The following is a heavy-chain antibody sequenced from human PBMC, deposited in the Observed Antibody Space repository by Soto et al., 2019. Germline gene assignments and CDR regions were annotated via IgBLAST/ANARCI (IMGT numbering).Heavy chain of an antibody. Sequence: GESLKISGRTSGYRFTSYCIAWVRQMPGKGLEWMGIIFPSDSDTRYSPSFQGQVTISADRSTSTVFLQWASLKASDTAVYFCARKDKSGYFNWFDPWGQGTMVTV. CDR3: ARKDKSGYFNWFDP. J-gene: IGHJ5*02. D-gene: IGHD3-22*01. CDR2: IFPSDSDT. CDR1: GYRFTSYC. V-gene: IGHV5-51*01.